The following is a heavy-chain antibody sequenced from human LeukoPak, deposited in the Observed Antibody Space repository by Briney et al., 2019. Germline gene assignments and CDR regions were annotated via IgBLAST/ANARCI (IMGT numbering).Heavy chain of an antibody. CDR2: LSYGGTNK. CDR1: GFTFSDYA. J-gene: IGHJ3*01. CDR3: ARDRSGYANDAFDF. V-gene: IGHV3-30-3*01. Sequence: PGGSLRLSCAASGFTFSDYAMHWVRQAPGEGLEWVAVLSYGGTNKYYADSVKGRFTISRDNSKNTMFLQMNSLRAEDTAVYHCARDRSGYANDAFDFWGQGTMVTVSS. D-gene: IGHD3-3*01.